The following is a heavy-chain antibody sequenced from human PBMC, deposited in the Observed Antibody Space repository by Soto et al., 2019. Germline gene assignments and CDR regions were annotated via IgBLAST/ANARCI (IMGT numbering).Heavy chain of an antibody. CDR2: ISPSGVGT. V-gene: IGHV3-23*01. J-gene: IGHJ3*02. D-gene: IGHD3-22*01. CDR1: AFTFNNYA. CDR3: AKENSPGNHYDSSGRRGYAFDI. Sequence: PGGSLRLSCAASAFTFNNYAMSWVRQAPGKGLEWVSAISPSGVGTYYADSVKGRFTISRDNSKNTLYLQMNSLGAEDTAVYYCAKENSPGNHYDSSGRRGYAFDIWGQGTMVTVS.